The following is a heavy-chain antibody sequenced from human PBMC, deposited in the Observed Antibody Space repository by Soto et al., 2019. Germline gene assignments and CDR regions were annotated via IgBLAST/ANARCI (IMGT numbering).Heavy chain of an antibody. CDR1: GFTFSSCA. V-gene: IGHV3-23*01. CDR3: AKGRSYYYYYGVHV. CDR2: IIDSGGSA. Sequence: GGSLRLACAASGFTFSSCAMGWVRQAPGKGLEWVSDIIDSGGSAYYADSVKGRFTISRDDSRSTLYLQMNSLRAEDTALYYCAKGRSYYYYYGVHVWGQATTVTVSS. J-gene: IGHJ6*02.